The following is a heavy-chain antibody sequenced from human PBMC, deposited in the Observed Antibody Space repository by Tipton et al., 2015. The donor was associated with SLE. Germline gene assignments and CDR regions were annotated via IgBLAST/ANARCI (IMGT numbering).Heavy chain of an antibody. CDR3: ARQVASFDY. CDR1: GGAISSSSYY. V-gene: IGHV4-39*01. CDR2: IYHSGNT. J-gene: IGHJ4*02. Sequence: TLSLTCSVSGGAISSSSYYWGWIRQPPGKGLEWIGSIYHSGNTYYNPSLKNRVTISIDTSKNQFSLKLNSVTASDTAVYYCARQVASFDYWGQGTLVTVSS. D-gene: IGHD5-12*01.